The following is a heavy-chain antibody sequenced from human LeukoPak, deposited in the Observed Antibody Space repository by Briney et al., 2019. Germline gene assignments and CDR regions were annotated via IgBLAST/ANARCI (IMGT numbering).Heavy chain of an antibody. CDR3: AAQTVLLWFGESPAPWYFDL. J-gene: IGHJ2*01. Sequence: SVKVSCKASGFTFTSSAMQWVRQARGQRLEWIGWIVVGSGNTNYAQKFQERVTITRDMSTSTAYMELSSLRSEDTAVYYCAAQTVLLWFGESPAPWYFDLWGRGTLVTVSS. V-gene: IGHV1-58*02. CDR1: GFTFTSSA. CDR2: IVVGSGNT. D-gene: IGHD3-10*01.